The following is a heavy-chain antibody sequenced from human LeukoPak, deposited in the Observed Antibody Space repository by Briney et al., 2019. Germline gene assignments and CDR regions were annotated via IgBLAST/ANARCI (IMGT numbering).Heavy chain of an antibody. CDR1: GGSISSYY. J-gene: IGHJ5*02. D-gene: IGHD2-15*01. V-gene: IGHV4-59*08. CDR2: IYYSGST. Sequence: SETLSLTCTVSGGSISSYYWSWIRQPPGKGLEWIEYIYYSGSTNYNPSLKSRVTISVDTSKNQFSLKLSSVTAADTAVYYCARHYCSGGSCYYDPWGQGTLVTVSS. CDR3: ARHYCSGGSCYYDP.